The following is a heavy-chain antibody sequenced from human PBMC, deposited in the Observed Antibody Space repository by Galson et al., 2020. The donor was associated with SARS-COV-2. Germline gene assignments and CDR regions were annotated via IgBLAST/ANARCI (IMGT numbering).Heavy chain of an antibody. CDR3: ARFLPAATPFDY. D-gene: IGHD2-2*01. Sequence: SETLSLTCTVSGYSISSGYYWGWIRQPPGKGLEWIGSIYHSGSTYYNPSLKRRVTISVDTSKNQFSLKLSSVTAADTAVYYCARFLPAATPFDYWGQGTLVTVSS. CDR2: IYHSGST. J-gene: IGHJ4*02. CDR1: GYSISSGYY. V-gene: IGHV4-38-2*02.